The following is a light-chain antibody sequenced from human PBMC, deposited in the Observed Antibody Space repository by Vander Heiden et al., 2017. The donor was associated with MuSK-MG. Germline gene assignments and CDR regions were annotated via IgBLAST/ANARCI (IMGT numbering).Light chain of an antibody. CDR3: SSYTRTSLDVV. Sequence: QSAMTQPASLYGPPGQSITITCTGTSTDVGAYEYVSWDQPHPGQGPKLIFYDVNNRPSGVAYRFSGSKSGNTASLTISELQAEDEADYYCSSYTRTSLDVVFGGGTKLTVL. CDR1: STDVGAYEY. J-gene: IGLJ2*01. V-gene: IGLV2-14*03. CDR2: DVN.